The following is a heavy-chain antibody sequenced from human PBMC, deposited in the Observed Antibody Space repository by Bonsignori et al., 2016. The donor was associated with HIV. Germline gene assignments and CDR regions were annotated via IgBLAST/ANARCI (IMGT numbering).Heavy chain of an antibody. J-gene: IGHJ4*02. D-gene: IGHD3-10*01. V-gene: IGHV4-34*01. CDR3: ARGLRGSAIDY. Sequence: RQAPGKGLEWIGDIDHSGGTNYNPSLKSRVTISVDTSKNQFSLKVSSVTAADTAVYYCARGLRGSAIDYWGQGPLVTSPQ. CDR2: IDHSGGT.